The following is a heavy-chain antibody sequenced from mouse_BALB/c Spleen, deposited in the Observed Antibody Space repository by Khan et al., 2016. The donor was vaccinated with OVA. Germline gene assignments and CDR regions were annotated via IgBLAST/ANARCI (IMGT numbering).Heavy chain of an antibody. CDR3: AREAYRYDEYYFDY. V-gene: IGHV5-6-5*01. J-gene: IGHJ2*01. CDR2: ISSGGST. CDR1: GFTFSSYV. D-gene: IGHD2-14*01. Sequence: EVELVESGGDLVKPGGSLKLSCAASGFTFSSYVMSWVRQTPEKRLVWVASISSGGSTYYPDSVKGRFTTSRDNARNILYLQMSSLRSEDTAMYYCAREAYRYDEYYFDYWGQGTTLTVSS.